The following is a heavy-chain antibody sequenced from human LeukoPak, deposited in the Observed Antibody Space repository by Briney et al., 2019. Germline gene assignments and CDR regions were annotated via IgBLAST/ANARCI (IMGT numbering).Heavy chain of an antibody. D-gene: IGHD3-22*01. V-gene: IGHV3-30*02. Sequence: GGSLRLSCAASGFTFSSYGMHWVRQAPGKGLEWVAFIRYDGSNKYYADSVKGRFTISRDNSKNTLYLQMNSLRAEDTALYYCARGSKNGYYYDSSGYYLLGPFDYWGQGTLVTVSS. CDR2: IRYDGSNK. J-gene: IGHJ4*02. CDR1: GFTFSSYG. CDR3: ARGSKNGYYYDSSGYYLLGPFDY.